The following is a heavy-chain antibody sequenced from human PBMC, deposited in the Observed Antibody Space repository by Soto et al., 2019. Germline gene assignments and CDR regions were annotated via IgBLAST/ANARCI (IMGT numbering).Heavy chain of an antibody. Sequence: PGGSLRLSCAASGFTFSSYGMHWVRQAPGKGLEWVAVISYDGSNKYYADSVKGRFTISRDNSKNTLYLQMNSLRAEDTAVYYCARDYYYDSSGYYRKYFQHWGQGT. J-gene: IGHJ1*01. CDR2: ISYDGSNK. CDR3: ARDYYYDSSGYYRKYFQH. CDR1: GFTFSSYG. V-gene: IGHV3-30*03. D-gene: IGHD3-22*01.